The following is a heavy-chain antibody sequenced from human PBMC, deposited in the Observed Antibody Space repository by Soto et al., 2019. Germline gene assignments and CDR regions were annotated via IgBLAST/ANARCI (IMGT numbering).Heavy chain of an antibody. J-gene: IGHJ4*02. D-gene: IGHD1-20*01. CDR3: ARLLGVHNTHPCWLGYFDY. Sequence: QLVQSGAEVKKPGASVKISCKASGYNFIGQYIHCVRQAPGQGLEWMGIINPSGGGTTYAQKFQGRVVMTSDASTSTVYVELSSLTYEDTAIYFCARLLGVHNTHPCWLGYFDYWGQGTLVTVSS. CDR1: GYNFIGQY. V-gene: IGHV1-46*01. CDR2: INPSGGGT.